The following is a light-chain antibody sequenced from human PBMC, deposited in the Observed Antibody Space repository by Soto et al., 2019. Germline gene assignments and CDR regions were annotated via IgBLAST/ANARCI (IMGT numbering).Light chain of an antibody. CDR2: EVS. CDR3: SSYTSSSTNWV. CDR1: SSDVGGYNY. Sequence: QSVLTQPASVSESPGQSITISCTGTSSDVGGYNYVSWYQQHPGKAPKLMIYEVSNRPSGVSNRFSGSKSGNTASLTISGLQAEDEAEYYCSSYTSSSTNWVFGGGTKLTVL. J-gene: IGLJ3*02. V-gene: IGLV2-14*01.